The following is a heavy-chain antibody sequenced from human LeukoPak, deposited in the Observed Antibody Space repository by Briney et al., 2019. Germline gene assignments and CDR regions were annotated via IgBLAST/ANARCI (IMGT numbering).Heavy chain of an antibody. V-gene: IGHV3-53*01. D-gene: IGHD4-17*01. J-gene: IGHJ4*02. CDR2: IYSGGST. CDR1: GFTVSSNY. Sequence: PGGSLRLSCAASGFTVSSNYMSWVRQAPGKGLEWVSVIYSGGSTYYADSVKGRFTISRDNAKNTLYLQMNSLRAEDTAVYYCVRAHNGDYGSFDYWGQGTLVTVSS. CDR3: VRAHNGDYGSFDY.